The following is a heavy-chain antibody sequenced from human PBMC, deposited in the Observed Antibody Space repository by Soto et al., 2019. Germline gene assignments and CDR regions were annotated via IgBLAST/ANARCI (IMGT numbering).Heavy chain of an antibody. CDR1: GFGFSSYE. D-gene: IGHD6-19*01. CDR3: ARDSPVAVVCSIDY. V-gene: IGHV3-48*03. Sequence: PAGSLRLSCAASGFGFSSYEMNWVRQAPGKGLEWVSYISSSGSTIYYADSVKGRFTISRDNAKNSLYLQMNSLRAEDTAVYYCARDSPVAVVCSIDYWGQGSLVTVSS. CDR2: ISSSGSTI. J-gene: IGHJ4*02.